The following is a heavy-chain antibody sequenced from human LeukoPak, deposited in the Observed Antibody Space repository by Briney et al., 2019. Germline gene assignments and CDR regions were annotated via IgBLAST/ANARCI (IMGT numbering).Heavy chain of an antibody. Sequence: PSETLSLTCTVSGGSISSYYWSWIRQPPGKGLEWIGYIYYSGSTNYNPSLKSRVTISVDTSKNQFSLTLSSVTAADTAVYYCARGVYGDYGRAFDIWGQGTMVTVSS. CDR2: IYYSGST. CDR1: GGSISSYY. D-gene: IGHD4-17*01. V-gene: IGHV4-59*01. J-gene: IGHJ3*02. CDR3: ARGVYGDYGRAFDI.